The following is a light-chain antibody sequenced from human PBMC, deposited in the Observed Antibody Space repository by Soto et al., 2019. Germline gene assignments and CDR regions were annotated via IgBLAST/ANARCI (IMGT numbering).Light chain of an antibody. CDR2: DAS. V-gene: IGKV1-5*01. J-gene: IGKJ1*01. Sequence: DIQMIQSPSTLSASVGDRVTITCRASQSISSWLAWYQQKPGKAPNLLIYDASNLESGVPSRFSGSGSGTEFTLTISSLQPDDFATYYCQQYNSYQWTFGQGTKVDI. CDR1: QSISSW. CDR3: QQYNSYQWT.